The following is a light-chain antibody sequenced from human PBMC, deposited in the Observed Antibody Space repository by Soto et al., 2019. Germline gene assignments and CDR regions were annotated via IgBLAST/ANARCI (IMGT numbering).Light chain of an antibody. J-gene: IGKJ1*01. Sequence: DVQLTQSPSFLSTSVGDRVTITCRASQGIGSYLAWYQQKPGKAPKFLVCLASTLQSGVPSRFSGSGSGTEFNLTISNLHPEDFATYYCQQLNSYPRTFGQGTKVEI. V-gene: IGKV1-9*01. CDR2: LAS. CDR3: QQLNSYPRT. CDR1: QGIGSY.